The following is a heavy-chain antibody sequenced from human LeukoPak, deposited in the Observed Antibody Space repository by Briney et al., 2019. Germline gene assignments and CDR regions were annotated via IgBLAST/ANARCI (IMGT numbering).Heavy chain of an antibody. CDR3: ARDGGWYRDY. D-gene: IGHD6-19*01. J-gene: IGHJ4*02. V-gene: IGHV3-7*01. CDR2: IKRDGSER. Sequence: GGSLRLSCAAPGSTFISYWMSWFRKAPGKGLEWVANIKRDGSERNYVDSVKGRFTISRDNAKNSLYLQMNSLRAEDTAVYYCARDGGWYRDYWGQGTLVTVSS. CDR1: GSTFISYW.